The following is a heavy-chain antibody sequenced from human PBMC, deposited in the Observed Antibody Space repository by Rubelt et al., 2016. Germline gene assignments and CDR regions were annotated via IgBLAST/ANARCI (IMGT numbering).Heavy chain of an antibody. CDR2: ISAYNGNT. J-gene: IGHJ4*02. CDR1: GYTFSTYG. V-gene: IGHV1-18*04. D-gene: IGHD4-17*01. CDR3: ARDPYGDRHHDY. Sequence: QVQLVQSGAEVKKPGASVKVSCKASGYTFSTYGISWVRQAPGQGLEWMGWISAYNGNTNYAQKPQGRVTLTTDTSTSTAYMELRSLRSDDTAVYYCARDPYGDRHHDYWGQGTLVTVSS.